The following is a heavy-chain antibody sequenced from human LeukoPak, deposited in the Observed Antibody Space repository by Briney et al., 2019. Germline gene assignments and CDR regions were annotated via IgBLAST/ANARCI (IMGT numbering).Heavy chain of an antibody. CDR2: IYYTGST. J-gene: IGHJ4*02. Sequence: SETLSLTCTVSGGSISSSYWSWIRQPPGKGLEWLGYIYYTGSTNYNPSLKSRVTMSVDTSKNQFSLKLSSVTAADTAVYYCARDPVSNPLDYWGQGTLVTVSS. V-gene: IGHV4-59*12. CDR3: ARDPVSNPLDY. CDR1: GGSISSSY. D-gene: IGHD4-11*01.